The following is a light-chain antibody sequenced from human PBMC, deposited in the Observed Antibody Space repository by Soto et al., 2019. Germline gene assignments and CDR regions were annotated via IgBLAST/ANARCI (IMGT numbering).Light chain of an antibody. CDR1: PSVTNF. Sequence: ELVFTQSPATLSLSPGDRATLSCRASPSVTNFLAWYQQKPCQAPRLLIYGAFNRATGIPARFSGSGSGTDFTLTISSLEPEDSAIDFCQQYNEWPETFGHGTKVDI. CDR3: QQYNEWPET. J-gene: IGKJ1*01. CDR2: GAF. V-gene: IGKV3-11*01.